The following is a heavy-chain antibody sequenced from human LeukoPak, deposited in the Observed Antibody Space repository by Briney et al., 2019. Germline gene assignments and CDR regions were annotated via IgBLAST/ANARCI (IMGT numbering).Heavy chain of an antibody. CDR1: GFTFSGYA. Sequence: GGSLRLSCAASGFTFSGYAMSWVRQAPGKGLEWVSAISGSGATTYYADSVKGRFTISRDKSNNTLYLQMNSLRAEDTAVYYCAKDYAYYYGSGIGGFEYWGQGTLVTVSS. J-gene: IGHJ4*02. D-gene: IGHD3-10*01. V-gene: IGHV3-23*01. CDR2: ISGSGATT. CDR3: AKDYAYYYGSGIGGFEY.